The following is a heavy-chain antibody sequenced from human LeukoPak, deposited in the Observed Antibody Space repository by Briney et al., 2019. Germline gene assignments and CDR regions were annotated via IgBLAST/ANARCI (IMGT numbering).Heavy chain of an antibody. CDR2: INTDGTVT. V-gene: IGHV3-74*01. D-gene: IGHD6-19*01. CDR3: ATKQWLAPPPDS. Sequence: GVSLRLSCAASGFTFSKYWMLWVRQAPGKGLESVSRINTDGTVTTYADSVKGRFTVSRDNADDTMFLQMNSVRDEDTAVYYCATKQWLAPPPDSWGQGTPVTVSS. J-gene: IGHJ4*02. CDR1: GFTFSKYW.